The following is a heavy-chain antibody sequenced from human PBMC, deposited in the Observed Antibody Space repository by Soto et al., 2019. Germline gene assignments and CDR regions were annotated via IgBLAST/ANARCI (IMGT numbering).Heavy chain of an antibody. CDR3: ATQTISYTWGV. V-gene: IGHV4-4*02. CDR2: LSRGDER. D-gene: IGHD3-16*01. J-gene: IGHJ6*02. Sequence: QVQLQESGPGLVKPSETLSLTCTVSGAPITTTKWWAWVRLPPGKGLEWIGELSRGDERSSNPSLEGRFTMSLDKSNNHFSLKLTSVTAAHTAIYYCATQTISYTWGVWGRGTSVTVSS. CDR1: GAPITTTKW.